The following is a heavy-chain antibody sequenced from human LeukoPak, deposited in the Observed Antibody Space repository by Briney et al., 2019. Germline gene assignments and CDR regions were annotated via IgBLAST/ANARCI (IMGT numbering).Heavy chain of an antibody. D-gene: IGHD3-10*01. CDR2: ISGSGAST. Sequence: GGSLRLSCAASGFTFSSYAMSWVRQAPGKGLEWVSAISGSGASTYYADSVKGRFTISRDNSKNTLYLQMNSLRAEDTAVYYCARGGGPHMGSYYYGMDVWGQGTTVTVSS. CDR1: GFTFSSYA. CDR3: ARGGGPHMGSYYYGMDV. V-gene: IGHV3-23*01. J-gene: IGHJ6*02.